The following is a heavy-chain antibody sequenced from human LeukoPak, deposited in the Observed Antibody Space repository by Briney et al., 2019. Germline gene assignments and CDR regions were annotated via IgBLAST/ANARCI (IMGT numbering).Heavy chain of an antibody. V-gene: IGHV1-69*04. J-gene: IGHJ4*02. D-gene: IGHD5-24*01. CDR3: AREDGYNLGGLFDY. CDR2: IIPILGIA. Sequence: SVKVSCKASGGTFSSYAISWVRQAPGQGLEWMGGIIPILGIANYAQKFQGRVTITADKSTSTAYMELSSLRSEDTAVYYCAREDGYNLGGLFDYWGQGTLVTVSS. CDR1: GGTFSSYA.